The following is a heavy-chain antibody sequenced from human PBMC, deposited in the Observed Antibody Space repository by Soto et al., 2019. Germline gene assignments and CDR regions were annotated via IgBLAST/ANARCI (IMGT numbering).Heavy chain of an antibody. CDR1: GGSSSSGGYY. CDR2: TYYSGST. D-gene: IGHD6-25*01. V-gene: IGHV4-31*03. CDR3: ARSHSSGPLWFDP. Sequence: QVQLQESGPGLGKPSQPLSLTCIVAGGSSSSGGYYWSWIRQHPGKGMGWIGYTYYSGSTYSNPSLKSRVTISVDTSKNQFSLKLSSVTAADTAVYYCARSHSSGPLWFDPWGQGTLVTVSS. J-gene: IGHJ5*02.